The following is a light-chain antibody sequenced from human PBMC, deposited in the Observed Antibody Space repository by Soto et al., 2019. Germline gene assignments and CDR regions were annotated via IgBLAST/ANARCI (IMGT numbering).Light chain of an antibody. CDR2: GAS. V-gene: IGKV3-15*01. CDR1: QSVNSN. Sequence: EIVMTQSPATLSVSPGERATLSCRASQSVNSNLAWYQQKPGQAPRLLLYGASTRATGVPARFSGSGSGTELTLTISSLQSEDFAVYFCQQYHNWPTFGQGNKVEIK. CDR3: QQYHNWPT. J-gene: IGKJ1*01.